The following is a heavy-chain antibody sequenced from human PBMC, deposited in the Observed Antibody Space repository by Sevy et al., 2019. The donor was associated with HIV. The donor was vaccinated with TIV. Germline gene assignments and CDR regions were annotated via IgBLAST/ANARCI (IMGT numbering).Heavy chain of an antibody. Sequence: GGSLRLSCAASGFTFSSYAMHWVRQAPGKGLEWVAVISYDGSNKYYADSVKGRFTISRDNSKNTLYLQMNSQRAEDTAVYYCARVTSTAGYWGQGTLVTVSS. D-gene: IGHD6-13*01. CDR2: ISYDGSNK. CDR1: GFTFSSYA. CDR3: ARVTSTAGY. J-gene: IGHJ4*02. V-gene: IGHV3-30-3*01.